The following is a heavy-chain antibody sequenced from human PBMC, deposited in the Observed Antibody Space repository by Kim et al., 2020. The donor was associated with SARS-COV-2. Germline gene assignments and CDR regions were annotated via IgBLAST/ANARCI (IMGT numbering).Heavy chain of an antibody. CDR2: ISSSSSYI. V-gene: IGHV3-21*01. D-gene: IGHD3-10*01. J-gene: IGHJ4*02. CDR1: GFTFSSYS. Sequence: GGSLRLSCAASGFTFSSYSMNWVRQAPGKGLEWVSSISSSSSYIYYADSVKGRFTISRDNAKNSLYLQMNSLRAEDTAVYYCARDPGYYYGSGSYSRHFDDWGQGTLVTVSS. CDR3: ARDPGYYYGSGSYSRHFDD.